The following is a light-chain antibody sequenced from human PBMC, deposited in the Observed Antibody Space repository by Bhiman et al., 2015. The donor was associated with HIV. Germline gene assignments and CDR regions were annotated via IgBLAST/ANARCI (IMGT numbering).Light chain of an antibody. Sequence: QSALTQPASVSGSPGQSITISCTGTSSDVGGYNHVSWYQQHPGKAPKLMIYDVTNRPSGVSNRFSGSKSGNTASLSISGLQAEDEADYYCCSYAGSYTSWVFGGGTKLTVL. J-gene: IGLJ3*02. CDR2: DVT. CDR3: CSYAGSYTSWV. V-gene: IGLV2-14*03. CDR1: SSDVGGYNH.